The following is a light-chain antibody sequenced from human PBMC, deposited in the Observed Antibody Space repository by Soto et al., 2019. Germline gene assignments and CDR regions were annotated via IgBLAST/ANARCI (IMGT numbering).Light chain of an antibody. V-gene: IGKV1-39*01. CDR3: QQRFSTPYT. J-gene: IGKJ2*01. Sequence: DIQMTQSPSSLSASVGDRVTITCRASQSISPYLSWYQQNPGKAPKLLITGASTLQGGVPSRFSGSGSGTDFALTISSLQPEDFATYFCQQRFSTPYTFGQGTKLEIK. CDR1: QSISPY. CDR2: GAS.